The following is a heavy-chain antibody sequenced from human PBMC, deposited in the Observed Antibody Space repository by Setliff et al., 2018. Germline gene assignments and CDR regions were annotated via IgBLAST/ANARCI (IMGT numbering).Heavy chain of an antibody. CDR1: GGSISSGSYY. V-gene: IGHV4-61*02. D-gene: IGHD3-3*01. CDR2: IHTSGTT. J-gene: IGHJ4*02. Sequence: SETLSLTCTVSGGSISSGSYYWNWIRQPAGQGLEWIGRIHTSGTTNYNPSLKSRVTMSMDTSKNHFSLSLKSVTAADTAVYYCALSDHYPFYYDYWGLGTLVTVSS. CDR3: ALSDHYPFYYDY.